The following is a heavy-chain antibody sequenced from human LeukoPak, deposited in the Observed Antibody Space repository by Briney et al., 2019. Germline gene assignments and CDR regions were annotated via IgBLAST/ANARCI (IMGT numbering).Heavy chain of an antibody. CDR1: GGSVSSGSYY. CDR2: IYYSGIT. V-gene: IGHV4-61*01. CDR3: AREDTAMGIDY. Sequence: SETLSFTCTVSGGSVSSGSYYKSWIRQPPGKGLAWIGYIYYSGITNYNPFLKSRVTISVDTSKNQFSLKLTSVTAADTAVYYCAREDTAMGIDYWGQGTLVTVSS. D-gene: IGHD5-18*01. J-gene: IGHJ4*02.